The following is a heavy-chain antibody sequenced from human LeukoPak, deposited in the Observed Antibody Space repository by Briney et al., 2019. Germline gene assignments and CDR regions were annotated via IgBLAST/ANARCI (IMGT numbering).Heavy chain of an antibody. V-gene: IGHV4-61*01. CDR3: ARFYGNFDY. Sequence: PSETLSLTCTVTGGSVSRGSYYWSWIRQPPGKGPEWIGYIFHSGSTNYSPSLNSRVTISIDTSKNQFSLKLSSVTAADTAVYYCARFYGNFDYWGQGTLVTVSS. CDR2: IFHSGST. J-gene: IGHJ4*02. D-gene: IGHD1-14*01. CDR1: GGSVSRGSYY.